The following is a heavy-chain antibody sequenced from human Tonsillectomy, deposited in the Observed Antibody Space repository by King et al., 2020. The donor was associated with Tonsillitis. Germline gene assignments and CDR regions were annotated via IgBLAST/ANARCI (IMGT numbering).Heavy chain of an antibody. CDR2: IRSGSSYR. J-gene: IGHJ6*02. CDR3: ARLYSSGWYEVPYYYGMDV. V-gene: IGHV3-21*01. CDR1: GFTFSNYS. D-gene: IGHD6-19*01. Sequence: EVQLQESGGGLVKPGGSLRLSCAASGFTFSNYSMNWVRQAPGKGLEWVSSIRSGSSYRFYADSVKGRITISGDNAKNSLYLHMNSLRAEDTAVYYCARLYSSGWYEVPYYYGMDVWGQGTTVTVSS.